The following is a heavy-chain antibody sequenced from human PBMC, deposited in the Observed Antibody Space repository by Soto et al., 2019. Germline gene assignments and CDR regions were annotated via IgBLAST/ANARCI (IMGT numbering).Heavy chain of an antibody. CDR3: ASQQLVHYYYGMDV. Sequence: SETLSLTCTVSGGSISSSSYYWGWIRQPPGKGLEWIGSIYYSGSAYYNQSLKSRVTISVDTSKNQFSLKLSSVTAADTAVYYCASQQLVHYYYGMDVWGQGTTVTVSS. CDR2: IYYSGSA. J-gene: IGHJ6*02. D-gene: IGHD6-13*01. V-gene: IGHV4-39*01. CDR1: GGSISSSSYY.